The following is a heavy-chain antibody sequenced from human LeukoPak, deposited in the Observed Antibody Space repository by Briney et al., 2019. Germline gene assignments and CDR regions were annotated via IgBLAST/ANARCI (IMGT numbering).Heavy chain of an antibody. D-gene: IGHD4-17*01. V-gene: IGHV1-69*13. CDR1: GGTFSSYA. J-gene: IGHJ6*04. CDR3: ASVDGRRDDYGDYVDYYYGMDV. CDR2: IIPIFGTA. Sequence: WASVKVSCKASGGTFSSYAISWVRQAPGQGLEWMGGIIPIFGTANCTQKFQGRVTITADESTSTAYMELSSLRSEDTAVYYCASVDGRRDDYGDYVDYYYGMDVWGKGTTVTVSS.